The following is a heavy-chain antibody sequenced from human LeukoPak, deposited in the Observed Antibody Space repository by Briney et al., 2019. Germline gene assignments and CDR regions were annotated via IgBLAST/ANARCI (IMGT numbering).Heavy chain of an antibody. J-gene: IGHJ4*02. CDR3: AREYCGDDCYPYYFDY. D-gene: IGHD2-21*02. CDR1: EFTFSAYG. Sequence: GGSLRLSCAATEFTFSAYGMGWVRQAPGKGLEWISAISGRGDRTYYADSVKGRFTISRDNSKNTLYLQMNSLRVEDTAVYYCAREYCGDDCYPYYFDYWGQGTLVTVSS. V-gene: IGHV3-23*01. CDR2: ISGRGDRT.